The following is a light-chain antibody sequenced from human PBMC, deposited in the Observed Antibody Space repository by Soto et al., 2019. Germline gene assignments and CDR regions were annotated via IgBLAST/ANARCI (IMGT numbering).Light chain of an antibody. CDR3: ASWDDSLNGVV. CDR1: SSNIGSNA. V-gene: IGLV1-44*01. J-gene: IGLJ2*01. CDR2: TNN. Sequence: QSVLTQPPSASGTPGQRVTISCSGSSSNIGSNAVNWYQQLPGTAPKLLIYTNNQRPSGVPDRFSGSKSGTSASLAISGLQSEDEADYCCASWDDSLNGVVFGGGTKVT.